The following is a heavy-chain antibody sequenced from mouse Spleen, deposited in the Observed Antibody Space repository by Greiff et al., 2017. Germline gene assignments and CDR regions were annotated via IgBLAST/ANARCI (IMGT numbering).Heavy chain of an antibody. D-gene: IGHD4-1*01. CDR1: GFTFSSYG. V-gene: IGHV5-6*01. Sequence: EVKLVESGGDLVKPGGSLKLSCAASGFTFSSYGMSWVRQTPDKRLEWVATISSGGSYTYYPDSVKGRFTISRDNAKNTLYLQMSSLKSEDTAMYYCARQAGIVDYFDYWGQGTTLTVSS. CDR3: ARQAGIVDYFDY. CDR2: ISSGGSYT. J-gene: IGHJ2*01.